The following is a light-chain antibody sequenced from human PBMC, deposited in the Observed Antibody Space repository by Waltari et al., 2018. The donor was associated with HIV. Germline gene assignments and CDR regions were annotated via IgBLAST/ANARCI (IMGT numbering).Light chain of an antibody. CDR3: ASHAGSKDV. J-gene: IGLJ2*01. CDR1: SSDVGGYNY. Sequence: QSALTQPPSASGSPGQSVTIPCTGTSSDVGGYNYVSWFQQHPGKAPKLMIFDVSKRPSGVPDRFSGSKSGNTASLTVSGLQAEDEADYYCASHAGSKDVFGGGTKLTVL. V-gene: IGLV2-8*01. CDR2: DVS.